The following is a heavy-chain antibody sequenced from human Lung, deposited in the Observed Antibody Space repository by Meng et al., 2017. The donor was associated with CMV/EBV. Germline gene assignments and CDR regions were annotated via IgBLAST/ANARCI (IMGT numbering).Heavy chain of an antibody. J-gene: IGHJ6*02. V-gene: IGHV3-30*02. CDR3: VKDFPGDCYPFCYYFSHGMDV. Sequence: GGSLRLSCATSGLNFKIYGMHWVRQLPGKGLEWVAFIRYDEKTKYYADSVKGRFTISRDNSKNTLYLQMNSLTVEDTAVYYCVKDFPGDCYPFCYYFSHGMDVWGQGTTVTFSS. D-gene: IGHD2-21*01. CDR1: GLNFKIYG. CDR2: IRYDEKTK.